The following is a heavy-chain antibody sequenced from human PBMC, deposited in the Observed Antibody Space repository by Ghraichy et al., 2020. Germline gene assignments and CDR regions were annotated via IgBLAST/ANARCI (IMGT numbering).Heavy chain of an antibody. Sequence: GGSLRLSCAASGFTFSSYSMNWVRQAPGKGLEWVSSISSSSSYIYYADSVKGRFTISRDNAKNSLYLQMNSLRAEDTAVYYCAGFWSGYYTGRNWGQGTLVTVSS. CDR2: ISSSSSYI. D-gene: IGHD3-3*01. V-gene: IGHV3-21*01. CDR1: GFTFSSYS. J-gene: IGHJ4*02. CDR3: AGFWSGYYTGRN.